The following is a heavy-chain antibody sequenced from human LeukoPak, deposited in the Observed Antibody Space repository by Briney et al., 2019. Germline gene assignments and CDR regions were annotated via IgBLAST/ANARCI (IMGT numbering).Heavy chain of an antibody. V-gene: IGHV3-48*01. CDR3: ARGDYADFDY. CDR2: ISSSSSTI. D-gene: IGHD4-17*01. Sequence: PGGSLRLSCAASGFTFSSYSMNWVRQAPGKGLEWVSYISSSSSTIHYADSVKGRFTISRDNAKNSLYLQMNSLRAEDTAVYYCARGDYADFDYWGQGTLVTVSS. J-gene: IGHJ4*02. CDR1: GFTFSSYS.